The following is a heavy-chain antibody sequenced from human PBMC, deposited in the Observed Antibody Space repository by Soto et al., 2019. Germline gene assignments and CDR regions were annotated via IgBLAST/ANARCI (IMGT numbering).Heavy chain of an antibody. V-gene: IGHV4-39*01. CDR3: ARGYSGYDPSPYY. D-gene: IGHD5-12*01. Sequence: SETLSLTCTVSGGSISSSSYYWGWIRQPPGKGLEWIGSIYYSGSTYYNPSLKSRVTISVDTSKNQFSLKLSSVTAADTAVYYCARGYSGYDPSPYYWGQGTLVTAPQ. CDR1: GGSISSSSYY. CDR2: IYYSGST. J-gene: IGHJ4*02.